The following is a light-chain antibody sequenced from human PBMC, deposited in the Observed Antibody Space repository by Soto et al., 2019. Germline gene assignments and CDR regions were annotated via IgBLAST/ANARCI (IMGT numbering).Light chain of an antibody. CDR3: AAWDAPLNAVV. Sequence: QSVLTQPPSASGTPGQRVTISCSGSSSNIGSNTVNWYQQLPGTAPKLLIYKNDRRPSGVPDRFSGSKSGTSASLAISGLQCEDEADYYCAAWDAPLNAVVFGGGTKLTVL. J-gene: IGLJ2*01. V-gene: IGLV1-44*01. CDR2: KND. CDR1: SSNIGSNT.